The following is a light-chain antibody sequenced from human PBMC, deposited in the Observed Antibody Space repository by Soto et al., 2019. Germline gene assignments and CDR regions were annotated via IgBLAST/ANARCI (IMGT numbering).Light chain of an antibody. CDR1: HSVGGY. CDR2: DTS. CDR3: QQYNNWPTIT. Sequence: VLTQSPATLSLSPGERATLSCRASHSVGGYLAWYQQKPGQAHRLIIYDTSTRATGVPARFSGSVSGTEFTLTISSLQSEDLAVYYGQQYNNWPTITFGQGTRREIK. J-gene: IGKJ5*01. V-gene: IGKV3D-15*01.